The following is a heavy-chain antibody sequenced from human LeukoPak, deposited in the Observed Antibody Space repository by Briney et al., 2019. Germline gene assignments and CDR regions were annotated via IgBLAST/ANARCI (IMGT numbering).Heavy chain of an antibody. Sequence: GGSLRLSCAASGFTFRSYGMHWVRQAPGKGLEWVAFIRYDGGNIYYADSVKGRFTNSRDNSKNTLYLQMNSRRPEDTAVYYCAKASNSPGSYYYYMDVWGKGTTVTVSS. CDR2: IRYDGGNI. J-gene: IGHJ6*03. V-gene: IGHV3-30*02. CDR3: AKASNSPGSYYYYMDV. CDR1: GFTFRSYG. D-gene: IGHD1-1*01.